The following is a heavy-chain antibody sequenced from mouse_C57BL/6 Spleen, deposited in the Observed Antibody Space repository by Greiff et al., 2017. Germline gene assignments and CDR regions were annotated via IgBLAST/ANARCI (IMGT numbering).Heavy chain of an antibody. CDR1: GFSLTSYG. J-gene: IGHJ2*01. CDR3: ARYYDGYSFFDY. Sequence: QVQLQQSGPGLVQPSQSLSITCPVSGFSLTSYGVHWVRQSPGKGLEWLGVIWSGGSTDYNAAFISRLSISKDNSKSQVFFKMNSLQADDTAIYYCARYYDGYSFFDYWGQGTTLTVSS. D-gene: IGHD2-3*01. CDR2: IWSGGST. V-gene: IGHV2-2*01.